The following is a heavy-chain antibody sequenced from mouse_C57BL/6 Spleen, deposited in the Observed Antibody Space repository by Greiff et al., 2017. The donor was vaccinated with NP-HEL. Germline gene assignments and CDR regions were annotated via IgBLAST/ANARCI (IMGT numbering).Heavy chain of an antibody. CDR1: GYSFTNYL. CDR2: INPGSGGT. V-gene: IGHV1-54*01. Sequence: QVQLKQSGAELVRPGTSVKVSCKASGYSFTNYLIEWVKQRPGQGLEWIGVINPGSGGTNYNEKFKGKATLTADKSSSTAYMQLSSLTSEDSAVYFGTRAVDYDVAFAYWGQGTLVTVSA. CDR3: TRAVDYDVAFAY. D-gene: IGHD2-4*01. J-gene: IGHJ3*01.